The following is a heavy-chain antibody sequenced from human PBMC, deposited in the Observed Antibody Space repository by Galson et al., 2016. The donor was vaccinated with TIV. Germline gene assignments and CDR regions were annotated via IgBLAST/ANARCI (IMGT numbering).Heavy chain of an antibody. CDR1: GYTFRDYA. V-gene: IGHV1-3*01. J-gene: IGHJ3*02. D-gene: IGHD6-13*01. CDR3: ASRSSTWNYFDAFDT. CDR2: INAGNGNA. Sequence: SVKVSCKASGYTFRDYALHWVRQAPGQRPEWLGWINAGNGNAKLSQRFQDRVTITRDRSASTAYLTLTRLRSEDTAVYFCASRSSTWNYFDAFDTWGQGTAVTVSS.